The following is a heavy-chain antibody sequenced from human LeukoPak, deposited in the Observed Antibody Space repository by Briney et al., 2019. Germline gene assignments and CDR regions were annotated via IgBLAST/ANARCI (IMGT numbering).Heavy chain of an antibody. CDR1: GFTFSSYG. V-gene: IGHV3-23*01. D-gene: IGHD6-6*01. J-gene: IGHJ4*02. CDR3: ARTRGEFIATRPSGFDY. CDR2: ISGSGGST. Sequence: NPGGSLRLSCAASGFTFSSYGMSWVRQAPGKGLEWVSAISGSGGSTYYADSVKGRFTISRDNSKNTLYLQMNSLRAEDTAVYYCARTRGEFIATRPSGFDYWGQGTLVTVSS.